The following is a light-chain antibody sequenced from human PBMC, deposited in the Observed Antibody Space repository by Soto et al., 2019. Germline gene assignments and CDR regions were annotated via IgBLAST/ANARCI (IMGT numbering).Light chain of an antibody. CDR3: MQARESPVT. CDR2: LCS. J-gene: IGKJ4*02. V-gene: IGKV2-28*01. CDR1: QSLLRSNGEKC. Sequence: EIVRTPSPRSLPVPPGEPASISCTSSQSLLRSNGEKCVVGDLQRTGQSPQLLIHLCSSRADGVTDRFSGSGSGTDFTLRISRVEDEDVGIYYCMQARESPVTFGGGTKVEIK.